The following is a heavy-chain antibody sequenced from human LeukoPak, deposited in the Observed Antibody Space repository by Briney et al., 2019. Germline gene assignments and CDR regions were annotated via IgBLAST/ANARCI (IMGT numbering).Heavy chain of an antibody. J-gene: IGHJ4*02. CDR2: ISYDGSNE. D-gene: IGHD2-2*01. V-gene: IGHV3-30*03. CDR3: ARTGAYDIVVVPAATREGYFDY. Sequence: GGSLRLSCAASGFIFSSSGMHWVRQAPGKGLEWVAVISYDGSNEKYADSVKGRFTISRDNSKNTLYLQMNSLRAEDTAVYYCARTGAYDIVVVPAATREGYFDYWGQGTLVTVSS. CDR1: GFIFSSSG.